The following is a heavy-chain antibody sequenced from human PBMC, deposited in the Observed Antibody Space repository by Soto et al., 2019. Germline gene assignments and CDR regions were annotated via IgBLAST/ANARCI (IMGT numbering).Heavy chain of an antibody. CDR3: ARERGDRGFLDS. J-gene: IGHJ4*02. V-gene: IGHV1-46*01. CDR1: GYTFTSYY. D-gene: IGHD3-10*01. CDR2: IIPSGGST. Sequence: ASVNVSFKASGYTFTSYYMHWVRQAPGQGLEWMGIIIPSGGSTSYAQKFQGRVTMTRNTSTSTVYLELSSLRSEDTAVYYCARERGDRGFLDSWGQGTLVT.